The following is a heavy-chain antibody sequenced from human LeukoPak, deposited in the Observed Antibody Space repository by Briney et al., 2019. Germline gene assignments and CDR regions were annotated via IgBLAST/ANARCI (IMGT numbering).Heavy chain of an antibody. D-gene: IGHD2-2*03. J-gene: IGHJ3*02. CDR3: ARLMDGAFDI. V-gene: IGHV4-59*01. CDR1: GGSISNYY. CDR2: IYYSGTT. Sequence: SETLSLTCIVSGGSISNYYWSWIRQSPGTGLEWIGFIYYSGTTNYNPSLKSRVTISVDTSKNHFSLKLTSVTAADTAVYYCARLMDGAFDIWGQGTMVTVSS.